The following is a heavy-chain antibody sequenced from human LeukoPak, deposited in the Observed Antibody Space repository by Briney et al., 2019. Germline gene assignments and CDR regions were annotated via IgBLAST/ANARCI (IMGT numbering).Heavy chain of an antibody. D-gene: IGHD5-24*01. CDR2: INPNSGGT. CDR1: GYTFTGYY. Sequence: ASVKVSCKASGYTFTGYYMHWVRQAPGQGLEWMGRINPNSGGTNYAQKFQGRVTMTRDTSISTAYMELSRLRSDDTAVYYCARARMSRDGYNSDYWGQGTLVTVSS. J-gene: IGHJ4*02. V-gene: IGHV1-2*06. CDR3: ARARMSRDGYNSDY.